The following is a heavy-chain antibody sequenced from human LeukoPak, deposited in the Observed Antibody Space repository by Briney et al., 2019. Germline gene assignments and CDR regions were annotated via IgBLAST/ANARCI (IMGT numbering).Heavy chain of an antibody. D-gene: IGHD4-17*01. CDR1: GYTFTSYY. CDR3: ARRPLGLLGDYSPYFDY. CDR2: INPSGEPA. J-gene: IGHJ4*02. Sequence: ASVTVSYKASGYTFTSYYMHWVRQAPAQGLEWVGIINPSGEPATYAQKFQGRVTMNSDMSTSTVYLELSRLRSDDTAVHYCARRPLGLLGDYSPYFDYWGQGTLVTVSS. V-gene: IGHV1-46*01.